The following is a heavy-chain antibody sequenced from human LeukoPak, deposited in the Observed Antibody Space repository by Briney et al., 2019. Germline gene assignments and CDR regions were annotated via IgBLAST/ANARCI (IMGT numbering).Heavy chain of an antibody. D-gene: IGHD3-22*01. Sequence: GGSLRLSCAASGFTFSSYWMHWVRQAPGKGLVWVSRISDGGSTTTYADSVKGRFTISRDNAKNTLYLQMNGLRAEDTAVYYCSRSAYYDGSGNYYDYWGQGTLVTVSS. J-gene: IGHJ4*02. V-gene: IGHV3-74*01. CDR3: SRSAYYDGSGNYYDY. CDR1: GFTFSSYW. CDR2: ISDGGSTT.